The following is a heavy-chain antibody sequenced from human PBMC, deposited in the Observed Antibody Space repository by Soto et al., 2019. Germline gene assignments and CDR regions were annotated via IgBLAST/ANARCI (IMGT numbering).Heavy chain of an antibody. J-gene: IGHJ6*02. V-gene: IGHV5-51*01. CDR3: ARCGTSIAARPRCDYYYGMDV. D-gene: IGHD6-6*01. Sequence: PGESLKISCKGSGYSFTSYRIGWVRQMPGKGLEWMGIIYPGDSDTRYSPSFQGQVTISADKSISTAYLQWSSLKASDTAMYYCARCGTSIAARPRCDYYYGMDVWGQGTTVTVSS. CDR1: GYSFTSYR. CDR2: IYPGDSDT.